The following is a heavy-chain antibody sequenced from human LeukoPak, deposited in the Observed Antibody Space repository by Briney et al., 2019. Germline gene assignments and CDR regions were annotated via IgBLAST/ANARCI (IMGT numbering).Heavy chain of an antibody. CDR3: AKRSGYDSGWFDS. J-gene: IGHJ5*01. V-gene: IGHV3-48*03. CDR1: RITFSNFE. D-gene: IGHD5-12*01. Sequence: PGGSLRLSCAASRITFSNFELNWVRQAPGKGLKWVSYISSNETIYYADSVKGRFTISRDNSKNTLYLQMNSLRAEDTALYYCAKRSGYDSGWFDSWGQGTLVTVSS. CDR2: ISSNETI.